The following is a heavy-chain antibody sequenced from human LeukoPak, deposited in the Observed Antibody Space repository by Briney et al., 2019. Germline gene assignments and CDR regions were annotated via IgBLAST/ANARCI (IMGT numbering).Heavy chain of an antibody. V-gene: IGHV3-21*01. CDR1: GFTFSSYN. CDR3: ARTYYDILTGYNPYFDY. D-gene: IGHD3-9*01. Sequence: GGSLRLSCAASGFTFSSYNMNWVRQAPGKGLEWVSSITSGSSYIYFADSVKGRFTISRDNAKNSLYLQMNSLRAEDTAVYYCARTYYDILTGYNPYFDYWGQGTLVTVSS. CDR2: ITSGSSYI. J-gene: IGHJ4*02.